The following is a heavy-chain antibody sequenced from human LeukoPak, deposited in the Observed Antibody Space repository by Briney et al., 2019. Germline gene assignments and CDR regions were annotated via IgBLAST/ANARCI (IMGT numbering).Heavy chain of an antibody. V-gene: IGHV3-9*03. Sequence: RSGGSLRLSCAASGFTFDDYAMHWVRQAPGKGLEGVSGISWNSGSIGYADSVKGRFTISRDNAKNSLYLQMNSLRAEDMALYYCAKDRYSSSWYVFDYWGQGTLVTVSS. J-gene: IGHJ4*02. CDR1: GFTFDDYA. CDR3: AKDRYSSSWYVFDY. D-gene: IGHD6-13*01. CDR2: ISWNSGSI.